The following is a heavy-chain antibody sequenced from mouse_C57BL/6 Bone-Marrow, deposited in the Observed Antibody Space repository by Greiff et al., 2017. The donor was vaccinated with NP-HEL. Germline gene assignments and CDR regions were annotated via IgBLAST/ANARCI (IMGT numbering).Heavy chain of an antibody. Sequence: QVHVKQSGAELVKPGASVKLSCKASGYTFTEYTIHWVKQRSGQGLEWIGWFYPGSGSIKYNEKFKDKATLTADKSSSTVYMELSRLTSEDSAVYFCARQTYGNYEGDYFDYWGQGTTLTVSS. J-gene: IGHJ2*01. V-gene: IGHV1-62-2*01. CDR3: ARQTYGNYEGDYFDY. CDR2: FYPGSGSI. CDR1: GYTFTEYT. D-gene: IGHD2-1*01.